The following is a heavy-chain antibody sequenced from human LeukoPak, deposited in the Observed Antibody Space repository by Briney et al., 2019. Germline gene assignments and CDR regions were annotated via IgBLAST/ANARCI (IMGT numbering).Heavy chain of an antibody. CDR3: ARGRGEDSGRFLDV. Sequence: PSETLSLTCTVSGGSISGYYWSWIRQSPGKGLEWIGHVHDSGSTNYNPALKSRVTISVDTSKSQISLKLSSVTAADTAVYYCARGRGEDSGRFLDVWGQGTTVTVS. J-gene: IGHJ6*02. D-gene: IGHD5-12*01. CDR2: VHDSGST. V-gene: IGHV4-59*01. CDR1: GGSISGYY.